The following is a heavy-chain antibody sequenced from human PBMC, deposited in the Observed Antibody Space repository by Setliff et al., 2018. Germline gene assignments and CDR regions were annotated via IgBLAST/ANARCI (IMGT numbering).Heavy chain of an antibody. CDR2: IIPLLETA. Sequence: SVKVSCKASGDTFSTYALSWVRQAPGQGLEWMGGIIPLLETAKYAQKFQGRVTITADKSTSTGYMELSSLRSEDTAMYYCARINFYVSSGYYYAPDFWGQGTLVTVSS. CDR3: ARINFYVSSGYYYAPDF. D-gene: IGHD3-22*01. CDR1: GDTFSTYA. J-gene: IGHJ4*02. V-gene: IGHV1-69*06.